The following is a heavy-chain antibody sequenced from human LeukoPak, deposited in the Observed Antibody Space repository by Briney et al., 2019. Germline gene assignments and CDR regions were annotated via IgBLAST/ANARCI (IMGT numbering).Heavy chain of an antibody. CDR3: ATISTVTQDPYYYYYGMDV. CDR1: GYTLTELS. Sequence: GASVKVSRKVSGYTLTELSMHWVRQAPGKGLEWMGGFDPEDGETIYAQKFQGRVTMTEDTSTDTAYMELSSLRSEDTAVYYCATISTVTQDPYYYYYGMDVWGQGTTVTVS. CDR2: FDPEDGET. V-gene: IGHV1-24*01. D-gene: IGHD4-17*01. J-gene: IGHJ6*02.